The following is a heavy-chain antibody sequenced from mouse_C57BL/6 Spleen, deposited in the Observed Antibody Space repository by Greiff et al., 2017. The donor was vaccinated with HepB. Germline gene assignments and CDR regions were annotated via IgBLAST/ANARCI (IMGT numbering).Heavy chain of an antibody. J-gene: IGHJ1*03. V-gene: IGHV1-9*01. D-gene: IGHD1-1*01. Sequence: QVQLKESGAELMKPGASVKLSCKATGYTFTGYWIEWVKQRPGHGLEWIGEILPGSGSTNYKEKFKGKATFTADTSSNTAYMQLSSLTTEDAAIYYCVYYGSSHWYFDVWGTGTTVTVSS. CDR3: VYYGSSHWYFDV. CDR1: GYTFTGYW. CDR2: ILPGSGST.